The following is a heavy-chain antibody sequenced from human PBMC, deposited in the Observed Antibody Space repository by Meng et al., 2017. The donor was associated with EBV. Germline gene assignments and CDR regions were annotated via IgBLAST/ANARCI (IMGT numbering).Heavy chain of an antibody. CDR1: GVPLSTSGVG. Sequence: QITLKYSGPTLVTPTQSLTLSCTLSGVPLSTSGVGVGWIRQPPGKALEWLALIYWDDDKRYSPSLKSRLTITKDTSKNQVVLTMTNMDPVDTATYYCAHRRDEYSSSWYGWFDPWGQGTLVTVSS. J-gene: IGHJ5*02. V-gene: IGHV2-5*02. CDR2: IYWDDDK. CDR3: AHRRDEYSSSWYGWFDP. D-gene: IGHD6-13*01.